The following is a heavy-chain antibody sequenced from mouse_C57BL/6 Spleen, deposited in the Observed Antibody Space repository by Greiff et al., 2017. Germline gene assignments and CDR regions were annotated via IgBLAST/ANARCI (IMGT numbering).Heavy chain of an antibody. Sequence: EVQLQESGPGLVKPSQSLSLTCSVTGYSITSGYYRNWIRQFPGNQLEWMGYISYDGGNNYNPSLKNRISITRDTSKNQFFLKLNSVTTEDTATYYCAHIYDDYDGFAYWGQGTLVTVSA. CDR2: ISYDGGN. CDR3: AHIYDDYDGFAY. D-gene: IGHD2-4*01. J-gene: IGHJ3*01. V-gene: IGHV3-6*01. CDR1: GYSITSGYY.